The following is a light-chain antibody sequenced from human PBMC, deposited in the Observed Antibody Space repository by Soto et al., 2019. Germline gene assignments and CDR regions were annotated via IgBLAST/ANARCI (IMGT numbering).Light chain of an antibody. J-gene: IGKJ5*01. CDR1: QSVSDNY. V-gene: IGKV3-20*01. CDR2: EIS. CDR3: QQYGTPPIT. Sequence: ENVLTQSPGTLSLSPGERATLSCRASQSVSDNYLAWYQQKPGQAPRLLLYEISARATGIPDRFSGSGSGTDFTLTINRLEPEDFAVYYCQQYGTPPITFGQGTRLEIK.